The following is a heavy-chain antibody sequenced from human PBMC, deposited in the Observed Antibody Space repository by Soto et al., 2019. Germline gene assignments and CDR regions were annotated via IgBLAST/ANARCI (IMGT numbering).Heavy chain of an antibody. CDR1: GYTFTGYY. CDR3: ARGPDCSSTSCYTAVGRFDP. J-gene: IGHJ5*02. Sequence: ASVKVSCKASGYTFTGYYMHWVRQAPGQGLERMGWINPNSGGTNYAQKFQGWVTMTRDTSISTAYMELSRLRSDDTAVYYCARGPDCSSTSCYTAVGRFDPWGQGTLVTVSS. D-gene: IGHD2-2*02. CDR2: INPNSGGT. V-gene: IGHV1-2*04.